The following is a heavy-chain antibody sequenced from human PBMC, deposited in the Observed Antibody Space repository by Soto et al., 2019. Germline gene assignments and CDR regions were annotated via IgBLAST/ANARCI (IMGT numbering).Heavy chain of an antibody. Sequence: QVQLVQSGAEVKKPGASVKVSCKASGYTFTSYGIAWVRQAPGQGLEWMGWINTYDGNTNYAQEFQGRVTMTTDTSTSTAYMEMRSLRADDTAVYDGARVRLTMRVVPVGVLWGQGTLVTVSS. CDR3: ARVRLTMRVVPVGVL. V-gene: IGHV1-18*04. J-gene: IGHJ4*02. CDR2: INTYDGNT. CDR1: GYTFTSYG. D-gene: IGHD3-22*01.